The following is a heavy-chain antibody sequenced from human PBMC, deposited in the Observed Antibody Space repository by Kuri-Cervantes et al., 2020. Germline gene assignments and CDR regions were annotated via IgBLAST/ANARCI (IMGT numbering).Heavy chain of an antibody. J-gene: IGHJ4*02. V-gene: IGHV3-33*08. Sequence: GGSLRLSCAVSGFTFSSYAMNWVRQAPGKGLEWVAVIWYDGSNKYYADSVKGRFTISRDNSKNTLYLQMNSLRAEDTAVYYCARDMNYEEWELLLYYWGQGTLVTVSS. D-gene: IGHD1-26*01. CDR2: IWYDGSNK. CDR1: GFTFSSYA. CDR3: ARDMNYEEWELLLYY.